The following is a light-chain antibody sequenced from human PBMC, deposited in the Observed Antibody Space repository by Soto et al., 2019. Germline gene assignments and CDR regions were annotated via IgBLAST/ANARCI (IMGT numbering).Light chain of an antibody. J-gene: IGLJ2*01. CDR1: SSDVGGYKY. CDR2: EVN. Sequence: QSVLTQPPSASGSPGQSVTISCTGTSSDVGGYKYVSWYQQHPGKAPKLMIFEVNKRPSGVPDRFSGSKSGNTASLTVSGLQAEDEADYYCSSYAGINNAVVFGGGTKVTVL. CDR3: SSYAGINNAVV. V-gene: IGLV2-8*01.